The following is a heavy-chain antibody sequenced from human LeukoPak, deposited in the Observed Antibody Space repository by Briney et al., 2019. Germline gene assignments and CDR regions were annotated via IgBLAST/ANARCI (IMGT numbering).Heavy chain of an antibody. D-gene: IGHD3-3*01. J-gene: IGHJ6*02. Sequence: RGSLRLSCAAPEFTVSSNYMSWVRQAPGKGLEWVSVIYSGGSTYYADSVKGRFTISRDNSKNTLYLQMNSLRAEDTAVYYCARDHLRSRDYGMDVWGQGTTVTVSS. V-gene: IGHV3-66*01. CDR1: EFTVSSNY. CDR2: IYSGGST. CDR3: ARDHLRSRDYGMDV.